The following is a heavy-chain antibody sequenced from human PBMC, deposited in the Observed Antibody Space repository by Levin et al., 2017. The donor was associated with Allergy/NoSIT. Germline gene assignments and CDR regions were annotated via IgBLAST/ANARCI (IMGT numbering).Heavy chain of an antibody. V-gene: IGHV4-34*01. CDR1: GGSFSGYY. CDR2: INHSGST. CDR3: ARYSGYPLRGGITGFDY. D-gene: IGHD5-12*01. Sequence: SETLSLTCAVYGGSFSGYYWSWIRQPPGKGLEWIGEINHSGSTNYNPSLKSRVTISVDTSKNQFSLKLSSVTAADTAVYYCARYSGYPLRGGITGFDYWGQGTLVTVSS. J-gene: IGHJ4*02.